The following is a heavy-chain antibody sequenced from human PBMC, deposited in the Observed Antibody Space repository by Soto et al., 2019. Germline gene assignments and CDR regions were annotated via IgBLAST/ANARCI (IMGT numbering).Heavy chain of an antibody. V-gene: IGHV3-30*02. CDR3: AKDGGNYFDY. J-gene: IGHJ4*01. D-gene: IGHD3-16*01. Sequence: DSVKGRFTISRDNSKNTLYLQMNSLRAEDTAVYYCAKDGGNYFDYWGHGTLVSVSS.